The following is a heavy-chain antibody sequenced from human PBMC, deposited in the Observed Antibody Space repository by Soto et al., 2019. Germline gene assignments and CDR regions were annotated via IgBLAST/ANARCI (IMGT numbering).Heavy chain of an antibody. CDR1: GYTFTGYY. J-gene: IGHJ3*02. D-gene: IGHD3-10*01. Sequence: GASMKVSCKASGYTFTGYYMHWVRQAPGQGLEWMGWINPNSGGTNYAQKFQGWVTMTRDTSISTAYMELSRLRSDDTAVYYCARLPVRGVPPADAFDIWGQGTMVTVSS. CDR2: INPNSGGT. CDR3: ARLPVRGVPPADAFDI. V-gene: IGHV1-2*04.